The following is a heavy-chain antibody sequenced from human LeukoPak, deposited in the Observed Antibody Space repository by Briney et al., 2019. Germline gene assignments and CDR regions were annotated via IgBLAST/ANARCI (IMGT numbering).Heavy chain of an antibody. J-gene: IGHJ4*02. CDR2: IIPIFGTA. V-gene: IGHV1-69*06. D-gene: IGHD6-13*01. CDR1: GGTFSSYA. Sequence: SVKVSCKASGGTFSSYAISWVRQAPGQGLEWMGGIIPIFGTANYAQKFQGRVTITADKSTSTAYMELSSLRSEDTAVYYCASRVRIAAAGMDNDYWGQGTLVTVSS. CDR3: ASRVRIAAAGMDNDY.